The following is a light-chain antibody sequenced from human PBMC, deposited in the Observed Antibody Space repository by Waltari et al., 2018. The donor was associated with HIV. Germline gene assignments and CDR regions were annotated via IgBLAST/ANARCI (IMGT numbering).Light chain of an antibody. CDR2: EVR. CDR3: SSYTSSSTPFYV. V-gene: IGLV2-14*01. J-gene: IGLJ1*01. Sequence: QSALTQPASVSGSPGQSITISCTGTSRDVGSYHYVSWYQQHPGKAPKLMIYEVRHRPSGVSNRFAGSKSGNTASLTISGLQAEDEADYYCSSYTSSSTPFYVFGTGTKVTVL. CDR1: SRDVGSYHY.